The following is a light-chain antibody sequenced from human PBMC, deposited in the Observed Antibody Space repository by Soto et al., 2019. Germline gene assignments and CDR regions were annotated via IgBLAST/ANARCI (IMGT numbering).Light chain of an antibody. CDR3: CSYAGSSTHV. CDR1: SSDVGSYNF. J-gene: IGLJ1*01. V-gene: IGLV2-23*01. CDR2: EGS. Sequence: QSALTQPASVSGSPGQSITISCTGTSSDVGSYNFVSWYQQHPGNDPKLMIYEGSKRASGVSNRFSGSKSGNTASLTISGLRAEDEADYYCCSYAGSSTHVVGTGTKLTVL.